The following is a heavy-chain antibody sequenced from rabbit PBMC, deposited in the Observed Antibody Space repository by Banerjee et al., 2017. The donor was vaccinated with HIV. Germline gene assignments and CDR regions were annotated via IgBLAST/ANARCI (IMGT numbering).Heavy chain of an antibody. D-gene: IGHD4-1*01. V-gene: IGHV1S45*01. CDR1: GFTLSSYW. J-gene: IGHJ3*01. Sequence: QEQLVESGGDLVQPEGSLTLTCTASGFTLSSYWMSWVRQAPGRVLEWIGCIYTGNGKTYYASWAKGRFTISKPSSTTVTLQMTSLTAADTATYFCARDLDGVIGWNFGWWGQGTLVTVS. CDR3: ARDLDGVIGWNFGW. CDR2: IYTGNGKT.